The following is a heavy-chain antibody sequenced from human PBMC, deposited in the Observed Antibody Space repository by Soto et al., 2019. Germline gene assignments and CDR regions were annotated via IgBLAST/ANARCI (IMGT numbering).Heavy chain of an antibody. CDR3: ATGSSSSWLPNDAFDI. V-gene: IGHV1-24*01. J-gene: IGHJ3*02. CDR1: GYTLTELS. CDR2: FDPEDGET. D-gene: IGHD6-13*01. Sequence: ASVKVSCKVSGYTLTELSMHWVRQAPGKGLEWMGGFDPEDGETIYAQKFQGRVTMTEDTSTDTAYMELSSLRSEDTAVYYCATGSSSSWLPNDAFDIWGQGTMVTVSS.